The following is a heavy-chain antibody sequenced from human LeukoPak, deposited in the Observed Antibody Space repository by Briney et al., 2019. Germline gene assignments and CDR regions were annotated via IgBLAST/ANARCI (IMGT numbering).Heavy chain of an antibody. Sequence: SETLSLTCTVSGGSISSYYWSWIRQPPGKGLEWIGYIYYSGSTNYNPSLKSRVTISVDTSKNQFSLKLTSVTAADTAVYYCARAPEGTSCDYWGQGTLVTVSS. CDR3: ARAPEGTSCDY. CDR1: GGSISSYY. V-gene: IGHV4-59*01. CDR2: IYYSGST. J-gene: IGHJ4*02.